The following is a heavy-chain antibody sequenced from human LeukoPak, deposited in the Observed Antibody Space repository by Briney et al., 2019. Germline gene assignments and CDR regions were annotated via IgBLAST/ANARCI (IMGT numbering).Heavy chain of an antibody. J-gene: IGHJ4*02. CDR1: GGSISSSSHH. CDR2: IYYSGTT. D-gene: IGHD5/OR15-5a*01. CDR3: ARESSRSPDY. Sequence: PSETLSLTCTLSGGSISSSSHHWGWIRQPPGKGLEWIGSIYYSGTTYYNPSLRSRVTISVDTSKYQFSLNLSPVTAADTAVYYCARESSRSPDYWGQGTLVTVYS. V-gene: IGHV4-39*02.